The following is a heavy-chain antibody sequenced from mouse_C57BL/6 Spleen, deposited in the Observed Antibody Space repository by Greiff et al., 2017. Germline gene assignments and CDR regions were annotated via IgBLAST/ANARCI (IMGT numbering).Heavy chain of an antibody. V-gene: IGHV1-81*01. CDR2: IYPRSGNT. J-gene: IGHJ3*01. CDR3: ATPTAQAYYAMDY. D-gene: IGHD3-2*02. CDR1: GYTFTSYG. Sequence: QVQLKESGAELARPGASVKLSCKASGYTFTSYGISWVKQRTGQGLEWIGEIYPRSGNTYYNEKFKGKATLTADKSSSTAYMELRSLTSEDSAVYFCATPTAQAYYAMDYWGQGTLVTVSA.